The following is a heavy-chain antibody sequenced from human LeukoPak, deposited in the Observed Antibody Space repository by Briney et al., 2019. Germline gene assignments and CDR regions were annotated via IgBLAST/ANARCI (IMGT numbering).Heavy chain of an antibody. V-gene: IGHV4-39*07. D-gene: IGHD6-13*01. CDR2: INHSGST. CDR1: GGSISSGSYY. CDR3: ARGLALYSSSWYYFDY. J-gene: IGHJ4*02. Sequence: PSETLSLTCTVSGGSISSGSYYWSWIRQPPGKGLEWIGEINHSGSTNYNPSLKSRVTISVDTSKNQFSLKLSSVTAADTAVYYCARGLALYSSSWYYFDYWGQGTLVTVSS.